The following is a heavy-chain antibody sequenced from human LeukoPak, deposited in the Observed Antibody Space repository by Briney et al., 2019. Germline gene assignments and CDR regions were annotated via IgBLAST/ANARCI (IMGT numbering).Heavy chain of an antibody. V-gene: IGHV3-30*03. CDR1: GFTFSSYG. J-gene: IGHJ4*02. CDR3: AIASNRQDDF. CDR2: ISYDGSNK. Sequence: GGSLRLSCAASGFTFSSYGMHWVRQAPGKGLEWVAVISYDGSNKYYADSVKGRFTISRDNSKNSLYLQMNSLRAEDTALYYYAIASNRQDDFWGQGTLVTVSS. D-gene: IGHD1-14*01.